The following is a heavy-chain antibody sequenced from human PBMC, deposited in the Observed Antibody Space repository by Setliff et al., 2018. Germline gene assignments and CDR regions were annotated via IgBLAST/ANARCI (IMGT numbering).Heavy chain of an antibody. CDR3: ARRAVTAEYFQH. D-gene: IGHD4-17*01. CDR2: IYPGDSDT. J-gene: IGHJ1*01. CDR1: GYSFTTYW. V-gene: IGHV5-51*01. Sequence: PGESLKISCKGSGYSFTTYWIGWVRQMPGKGLEWMGIIYPGDSDTRYSQSFQGQVTISADKSISTAYLQLSSLKASDTAIYYCARRAVTAEYFQHWGHGTLVTVSS.